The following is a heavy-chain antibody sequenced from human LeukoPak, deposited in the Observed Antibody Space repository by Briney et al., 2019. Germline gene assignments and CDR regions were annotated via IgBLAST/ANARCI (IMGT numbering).Heavy chain of an antibody. D-gene: IGHD3-22*01. Sequence: SVKVSCKASGGTFSSYAVSWVRLTPGQGLEWLGGIIPVFGTTTYAQKFQAKVTMTADKSTNTAYLEISSLTSDDTAVYYCARSTPDYYDSSGYYQFDYWGQGTLVTVSS. CDR2: IIPVFGTT. J-gene: IGHJ4*02. CDR3: ARSTPDYYDSSGYYQFDY. V-gene: IGHV1-69*06. CDR1: GGTFSSYA.